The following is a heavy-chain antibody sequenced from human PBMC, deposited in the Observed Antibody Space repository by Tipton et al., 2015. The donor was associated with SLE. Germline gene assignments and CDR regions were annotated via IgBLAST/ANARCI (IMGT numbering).Heavy chain of an antibody. J-gene: IGHJ4*02. CDR2: IFYSGST. CDR1: GGSISSSSYY. D-gene: IGHD3-10*01. Sequence: TLSLTCTASGGSISSSSYYWGWIRQPPGKGLEWIGNIFYSGSTYYNSSLKSRVAISVDTSKNQFSLRLTSVTAADTAVYYCARRGSGPGSGLFDYWGQGTLVTVSS. V-gene: IGHV4-39*01. CDR3: ARRGSGPGSGLFDY.